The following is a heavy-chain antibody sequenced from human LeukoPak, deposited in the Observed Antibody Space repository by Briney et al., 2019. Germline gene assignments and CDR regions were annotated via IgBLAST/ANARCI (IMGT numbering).Heavy chain of an antibody. CDR3: ARDKALLWFGELSGPLDY. V-gene: IGHV1-18*01. D-gene: IGHD3-10*01. CDR1: GYTFTSYG. Sequence: ASVKVSCKASGYTFTSYGISWVRQAPGQGLEWMGWISAYNGNTNYAQKLQGRVTMTTDTSTSTAYMELRSLRSDDTAVYYCARDKALLWFGELSGPLDYWGQGTLVTVSS. CDR2: ISAYNGNT. J-gene: IGHJ4*02.